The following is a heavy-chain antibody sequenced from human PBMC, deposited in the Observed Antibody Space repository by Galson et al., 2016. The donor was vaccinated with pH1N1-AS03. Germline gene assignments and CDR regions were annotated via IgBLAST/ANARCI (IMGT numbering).Heavy chain of an antibody. CDR2: IHYSGST. J-gene: IGHJ2*01. Sequence: SETLSLTCTVSGGSISGYYWSWIRQPPGKGLEWIGYIHYSGSTNYNPSLKSRLTMSVDTSKNQFSLKLSSATAADTAVYYCARDTGGWYFDLWGRGTLVTVSS. CDR3: ARDTGGWYFDL. V-gene: IGHV4-59*01. D-gene: IGHD1-1*01. CDR1: GGSISGYY.